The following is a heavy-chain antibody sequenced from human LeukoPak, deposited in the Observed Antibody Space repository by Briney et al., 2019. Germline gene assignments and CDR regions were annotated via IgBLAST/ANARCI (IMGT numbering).Heavy chain of an antibody. CDR3: ARALLWFGEFDY. V-gene: IGHV1-69*01. CDR2: IIPIFGTA. J-gene: IGHJ4*02. Sequence: SVKVSCKASGGTFSSYAISWVRQAPGQGLEWMGGIIPIFGTANYAQKFQGRVTITADESTSTAYMELSSLRSEETAVYYCARALLWFGEFDYWGQGTLVTVSS. CDR1: GGTFSSYA. D-gene: IGHD3-10*01.